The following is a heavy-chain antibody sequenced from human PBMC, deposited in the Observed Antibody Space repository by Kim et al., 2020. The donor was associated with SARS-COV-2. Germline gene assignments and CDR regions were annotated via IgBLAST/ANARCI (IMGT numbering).Heavy chain of an antibody. V-gene: IGHV1-18*04. CDR3: ARDLGTTVTTYHYYYYGMDV. D-gene: IGHD4-17*01. J-gene: IGHJ6*02. CDR1: GYTFTSHG. CDR2: ISAYNGNT. Sequence: ASVKVSCKASGYTFTSHGISWVRQAPGQGLEWMGWISAYNGNTNYAQKLQGRVTMTTDTSTSTAYMELRSLRSDDPAVYYCARDLGTTVTTYHYYYYGMDVWGQGTTVTVSS.